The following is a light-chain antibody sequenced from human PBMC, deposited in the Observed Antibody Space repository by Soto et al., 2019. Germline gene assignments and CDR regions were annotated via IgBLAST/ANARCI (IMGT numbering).Light chain of an antibody. CDR3: TSYKRGPLYV. J-gene: IGLJ1*01. Sequence: QSVLTQPPSVSGAPGQRVTISCTGSRSNIGAGYDVHWYQQLPGTAPKLLIYGTNNRPSGVPDRFSGSKSGMSASLAITGLQAADEANYYCTSYKRGPLYVFGTGTKLTVL. CDR1: RSNIGAGYD. CDR2: GTN. V-gene: IGLV1-40*01.